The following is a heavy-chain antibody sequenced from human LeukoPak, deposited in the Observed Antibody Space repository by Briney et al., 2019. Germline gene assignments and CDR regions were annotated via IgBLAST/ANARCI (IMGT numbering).Heavy chain of an antibody. CDR1: GYTFTGYY. D-gene: IGHD3-10*01. V-gene: IGHV1-2*02. CDR2: INPNSGGT. Sequence: ASVKVSCKASGYTFTGYYMHWVRQAPGQGLEWMGWINPNSGGTNYAQKFQGRVTMTRDTSISTAYMELSRLRSDDTAVYYCARESPYYYGSYDYWGQGTLVTVSS. J-gene: IGHJ4*02. CDR3: ARESPYYYGSYDY.